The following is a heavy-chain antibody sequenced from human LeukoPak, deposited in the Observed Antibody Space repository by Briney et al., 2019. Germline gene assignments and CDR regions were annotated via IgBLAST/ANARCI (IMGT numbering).Heavy chain of an antibody. CDR3: AKDGAALRYFDWFLSWFDP. CDR1: GFTFSSYA. D-gene: IGHD3-9*01. J-gene: IGHJ5*02. CDR2: ISGNGGNK. V-gene: IGHV3-23*01. Sequence: PGGSLRLSCAASGFTFSSYAMSWVRQAPGKGLEWVSDISGNGGNKYYADSVKGRFTISRDNSKNTLYLQMNSLRAEDTAVYYCAKDGAALRYFDWFLSWFDPWGQGTLVTVSS.